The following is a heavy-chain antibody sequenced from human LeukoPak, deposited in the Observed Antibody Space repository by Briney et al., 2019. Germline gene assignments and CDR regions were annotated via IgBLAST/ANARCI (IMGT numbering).Heavy chain of an antibody. D-gene: IGHD5-12*01. J-gene: IGHJ4*02. CDR3: ARGGRLRLLSLYYFEN. V-gene: IGHV3-48*03. Sequence: GGSLRLSCAASGFTFSSYEMNWVRQAPGKGLEWVSYISSSGSDIYHADSVKGRFTISRDNAKNSLYLQMNSLRAEDTAIYYCARGGRLRLLSLYYFENWGQGTLVTDSS. CDR2: ISSSGSDI. CDR1: GFTFSSYE.